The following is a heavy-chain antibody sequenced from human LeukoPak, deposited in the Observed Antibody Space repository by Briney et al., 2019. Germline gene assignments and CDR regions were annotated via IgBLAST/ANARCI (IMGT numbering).Heavy chain of an antibody. CDR3: AKPAKTDYVDY. Sequence: GGSLRLSCAASGFTVSSNYMSWVRQAPGKGLEWVSVIYSGGSTSYVDSVKGRFTISRDNSKNTLYLQMNSLRAEDTAVYYCAKPAKTDYVDYWGQGTLVTVSS. J-gene: IGHJ4*02. CDR1: GFTVSSNY. D-gene: IGHD4/OR15-4a*01. CDR2: IYSGGST. V-gene: IGHV3-53*01.